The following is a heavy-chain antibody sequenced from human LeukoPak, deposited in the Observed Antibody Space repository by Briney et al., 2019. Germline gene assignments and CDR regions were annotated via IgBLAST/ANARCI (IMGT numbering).Heavy chain of an antibody. V-gene: IGHV4-34*01. CDR2: FNLGGGT. D-gene: IGHD3-22*01. CDR1: GGSFSGYY. Sequence: KPSETLSLTCAVYGGSFSGYYWSWIRQPPGRGLEWIGEFNLGGGTNYNPSLNSRLTILVDAAKSQVSLKLSSVTPADTAVYYCARIYNDTSGNHNQAFDMWGQGTMVTVSS. J-gene: IGHJ3*02. CDR3: ARIYNDTSGNHNQAFDM.